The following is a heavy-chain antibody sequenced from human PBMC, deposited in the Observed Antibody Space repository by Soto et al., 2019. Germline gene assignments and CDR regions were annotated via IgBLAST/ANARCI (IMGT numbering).Heavy chain of an antibody. Sequence: ASVKVSCKASGYTFTSYGISWVRQAPGQGLEWMGWISAYNGNTNYAQKLQGRVTMTTDTSTSTAYMELRSLRSDDTAVYYCARVRDFWSGYYLAFDYWGQGTLVTVSS. D-gene: IGHD3-3*01. CDR2: ISAYNGNT. J-gene: IGHJ4*02. CDR3: ARVRDFWSGYYLAFDY. CDR1: GYTFTSYG. V-gene: IGHV1-18*01.